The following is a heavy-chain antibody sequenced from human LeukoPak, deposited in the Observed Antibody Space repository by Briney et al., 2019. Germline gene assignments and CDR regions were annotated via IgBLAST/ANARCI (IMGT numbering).Heavy chain of an antibody. CDR1: GYSIGSGYY. V-gene: IGHV4-38-2*01. D-gene: IGHD3-3*01. J-gene: IGHJ5*02. Sequence: SETLSLTCGVSGYSIGSGYYWGWIRQPPGKGLERIGAIYHSGSNYYNPSLKSRVTISVDTPKNQFSLKLTSVTAADTAVYYCARLYYDIWSAYYTNNKLDPWGRGTLVTVSS. CDR3: ARLYYDIWSAYYTNNKLDP. CDR2: IYHSGSN.